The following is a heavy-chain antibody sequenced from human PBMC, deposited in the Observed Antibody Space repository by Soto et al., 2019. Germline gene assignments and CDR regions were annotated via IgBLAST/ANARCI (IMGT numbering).Heavy chain of an antibody. CDR3: ARATLSGSYYANWFDP. V-gene: IGHV1-18*01. Sequence: ASVTVSCKASGYTFTSYGISWVRQAPGQGLEWMGWISAYNGNTNYAQKLQGRVTMTTDTSTSTAYMELRSLRSDDTAVYYCARATLSGSYYANWFDPWGQGTLVTVSS. J-gene: IGHJ5*02. D-gene: IGHD1-26*01. CDR2: ISAYNGNT. CDR1: GYTFTSYG.